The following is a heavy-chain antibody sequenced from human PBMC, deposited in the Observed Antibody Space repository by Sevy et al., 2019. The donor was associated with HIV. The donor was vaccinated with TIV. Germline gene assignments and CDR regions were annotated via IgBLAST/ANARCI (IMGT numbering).Heavy chain of an antibody. J-gene: IGHJ3*02. Sequence: GGSLRLSCAASGFSFTWYWMSWVRQTPEKGLEWVANIKQGGSEKNYVDSVKGRFTISRDNAKNSLYLQMNSLRAEDTAVYYYASKGGSRPNDAFASWGQGTMVTVSS. CDR2: IKQGGSEK. D-gene: IGHD3-10*01. CDR1: GFSFTWYW. V-gene: IGHV3-7*01. CDR3: ASKGGSRPNDAFAS.